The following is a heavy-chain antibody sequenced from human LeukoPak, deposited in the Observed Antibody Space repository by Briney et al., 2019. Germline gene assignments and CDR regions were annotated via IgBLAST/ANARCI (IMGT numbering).Heavy chain of an antibody. CDR3: GKDWKLDY. J-gene: IGHJ4*02. Sequence: GGSLRLSCAASGFTFNNYAMSWVRQAPEKGLEWVSAISDNGGDTKYADSVKGRFTISRDNSKNTLYLQMNSLRVEDTAIYYCGKDWKLDYWGQGTLVTVSS. D-gene: IGHD1-1*01. CDR1: GFTFNNYA. V-gene: IGHV3-23*01. CDR2: ISDNGGDT.